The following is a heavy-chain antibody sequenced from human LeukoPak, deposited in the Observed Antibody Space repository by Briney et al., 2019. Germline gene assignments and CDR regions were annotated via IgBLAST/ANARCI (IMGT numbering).Heavy chain of an antibody. V-gene: IGHV1-24*01. D-gene: IGHD2-2*01. J-gene: IGHJ4*02. Sequence: ASVKDSCQVSGYNHIALSIHWVRQAPGKGLEWMGGFDPEDGETIYAQKFQGRFTMTEDTSTDTAYMELSSLTSEDTAVYYCASGFAYQYFDSWGREPWSPSPQ. CDR3: ASGFAYQYFDS. CDR2: FDPEDGET. CDR1: GYNHIALS.